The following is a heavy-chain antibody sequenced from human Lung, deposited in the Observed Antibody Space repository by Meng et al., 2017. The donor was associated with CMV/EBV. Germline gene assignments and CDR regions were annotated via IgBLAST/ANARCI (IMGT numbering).Heavy chain of an antibody. Sequence: GESLKISCAASGFSFTEYGMNWVRQTPDKGLEWVAFIRMDESDKFYEDSVKGRFTISRDRSRKSLYLQRNSLRTEDTAVYYCAKDDPVVAKWGRGTLVTFSS. CDR3: AKDDPVVAK. J-gene: IGHJ4*02. D-gene: IGHD4-23*01. CDR2: IRMDESDK. V-gene: IGHV3-30*02. CDR1: GFSFTEYG.